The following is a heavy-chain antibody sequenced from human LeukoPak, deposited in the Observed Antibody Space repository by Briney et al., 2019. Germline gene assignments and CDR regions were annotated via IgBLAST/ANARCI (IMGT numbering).Heavy chain of an antibody. CDR2: IWYDGSNK. CDR1: GFTFSSYG. D-gene: IGHD6-13*01. Sequence: GGSLRLSCAASGFTFSSYGMHWVRQAPGKGLEWVAVIWYDGSNKYYADSVKGRFTISRDNSKNTLYLQMNSLRAEDTAVYYCAKDRGGSSSWFDYYYGMDVWGQGTTVTVSS. V-gene: IGHV3-30*02. J-gene: IGHJ6*02. CDR3: AKDRGGSSSWFDYYYGMDV.